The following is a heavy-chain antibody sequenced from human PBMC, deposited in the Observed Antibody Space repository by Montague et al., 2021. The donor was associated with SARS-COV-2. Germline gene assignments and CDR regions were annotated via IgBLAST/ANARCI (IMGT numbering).Heavy chain of an antibody. D-gene: IGHD2-15*01. CDR3: GRVDLSATSTPFDC. J-gene: IGHJ4*02. V-gene: IGHV4-39*07. CDR2: MYYSRST. Sequence: SETLSLTCTVSDVSISSYPHYWGWIRQPPGMGLEWIGSMYYSRSTWPNLSLQSRVTISVDTSKNQLSLNLMSVTAADTAVYSCGRVDLSATSTPFDCWGRGTLVTVSS. CDR1: DVSISSYPHY.